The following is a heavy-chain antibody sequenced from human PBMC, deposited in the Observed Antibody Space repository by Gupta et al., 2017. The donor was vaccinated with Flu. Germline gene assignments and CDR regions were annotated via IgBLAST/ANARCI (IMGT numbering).Heavy chain of an antibody. CDR3: VCLGGWPQGTATVDY. CDR1: GFTLSDNH. Sequence: EVQLVESGGGLVQPGGSLRLSCVTSGFTLSDNHIDWVRQAPGKGLEWVGLIRNKANSHTTEYAAPARGRFTISRDDSNNSVFLQLSSLKSEDTAVYYCVCLGGWPQGTATVDYWGRGTPVTVSS. CDR2: IRNKANSHTT. J-gene: IGHJ4*02. V-gene: IGHV3-72*01. D-gene: IGHD5-24*01.